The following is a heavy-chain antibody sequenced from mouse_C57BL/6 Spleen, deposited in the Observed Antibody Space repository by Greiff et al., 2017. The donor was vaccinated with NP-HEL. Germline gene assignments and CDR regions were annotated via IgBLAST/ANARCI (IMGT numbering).Heavy chain of an antibody. CDR1: GYTFTSYD. V-gene: IGHV1-85*01. D-gene: IGHD1-1*01. CDR2: IYPRDGST. Sequence: VKLMESGPELVKPGASVKLSCKASGYTFTSYDINWVKQRPGQGLEWIGWIYPRDGSTKYNEKFKGKATLTVDTSSSTAYMELHSLTSEDSAVYFCARRRKTTVVGRFDYWGQGTTLTVSS. CDR3: ARRRKTTVVGRFDY. J-gene: IGHJ2*01.